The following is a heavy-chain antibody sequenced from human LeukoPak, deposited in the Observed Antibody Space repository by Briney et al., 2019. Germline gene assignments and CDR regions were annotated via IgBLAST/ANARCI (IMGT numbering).Heavy chain of an antibody. V-gene: IGHV4-34*01. Sequence: SETLSLTCAVYGGSFSGYYWSWIRQPPGKGLEWIGEINHSGSTNYNPSLESRVTISVDTSKNQFSLKLSSVTAADTAVYYCARGGGSSLGYWGQGTLVTVSS. CDR2: INHSGST. CDR1: GGSFSGYY. J-gene: IGHJ4*02. D-gene: IGHD6-13*01. CDR3: ARGGGSSLGY.